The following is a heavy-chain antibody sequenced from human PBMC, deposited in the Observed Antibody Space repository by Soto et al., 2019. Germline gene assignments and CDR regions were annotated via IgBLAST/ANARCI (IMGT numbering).Heavy chain of an antibody. CDR2: ISAYNGNT. D-gene: IGHD3-3*01. Sequence: ASVKVSCKASGYTFTSYGISWVRQPPGQGLEWMGWISAYNGNTNFAQKLQGRVTMTTDTSTSTAYMELRSLRYDDTAVYYCARDLGFDTIFGVVIGYWGQGTLVTVSS. V-gene: IGHV1-18*04. J-gene: IGHJ4*02. CDR3: ARDLGFDTIFGVVIGY. CDR1: GYTFTSYG.